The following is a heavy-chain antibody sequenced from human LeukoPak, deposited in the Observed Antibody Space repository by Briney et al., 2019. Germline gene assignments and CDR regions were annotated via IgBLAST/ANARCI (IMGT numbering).Heavy chain of an antibody. J-gene: IGHJ4*02. Sequence: ASETLSLTCTVSGCSISSGGYYWNWIRQHPGKGLEWIGYIYYSGSTYYNPSLKSRVTISIDTSKNQFSLKLSSVTAADTAVYYCAEGGSWYGSLVYWGQGALVTVSS. CDR2: IYYSGST. V-gene: IGHV4-31*03. CDR3: AEGGSWYGSLVY. D-gene: IGHD6-13*01. CDR1: GCSISSGGYY.